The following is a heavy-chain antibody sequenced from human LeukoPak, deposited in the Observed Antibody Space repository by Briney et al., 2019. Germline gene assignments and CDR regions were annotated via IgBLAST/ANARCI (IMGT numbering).Heavy chain of an antibody. Sequence: SEALSLTCTVSVGSISIYYWSWIRQPAGRGLEWIGRIYTRGSTNYNPSLKSRVTMPVDTSKNQLSLKPSSVTAADTAVYYCARGQSGVSDCWSGYYTGAFDIWGQGTMVTVSS. J-gene: IGHJ3*02. V-gene: IGHV4-4*07. CDR3: ARGQSGVSDCWSGYYTGAFDI. CDR2: IYTRGST. CDR1: VGSISIYY. D-gene: IGHD3-3*01.